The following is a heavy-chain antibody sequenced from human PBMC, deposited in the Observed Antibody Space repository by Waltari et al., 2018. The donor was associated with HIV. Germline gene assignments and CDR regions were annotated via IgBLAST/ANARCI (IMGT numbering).Heavy chain of an antibody. CDR1: GFPFSYYH. V-gene: IGHV3-11*01. J-gene: IGHJ4*02. Sequence: QVQLVESGVGLVKPGGSLRLSCAAFGFPFSYYHLSWIRQPPGKGLEWVSYINTGGSNRHYSDSVKGRFTISRDNAKNALYLQMDNLRGEDTAVYYCARPRYSGYDYPTYFDSWGQGNLVTVSS. CDR2: INTGGSNR. CDR3: ARPRYSGYDYPTYFDS. D-gene: IGHD5-12*01.